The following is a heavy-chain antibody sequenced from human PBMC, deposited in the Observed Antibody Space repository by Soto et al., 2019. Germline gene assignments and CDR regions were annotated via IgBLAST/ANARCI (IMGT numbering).Heavy chain of an antibody. CDR3: TSEYYDSSSYYYIDY. V-gene: IGHV1-69*13. CDR2: IIPIFGTA. Sequence: SVKVSCKASGGTFSSYAISWVRQAAGQGLEWLGGIIPIFGTANYAQKFQGRVTITADESTSTAYMELSSLRSEDTAVYYFTSEYYDSSSYYYIDYWGQGTLVTVSS. CDR1: GGTFSSYA. D-gene: IGHD3-22*01. J-gene: IGHJ4*02.